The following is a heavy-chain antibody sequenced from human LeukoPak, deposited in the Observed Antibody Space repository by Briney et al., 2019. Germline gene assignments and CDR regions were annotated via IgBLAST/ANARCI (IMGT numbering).Heavy chain of an antibody. CDR3: ARGLRASGYYYDSSGYRKGGYDY. CDR1: GGSFSGYY. D-gene: IGHD3-22*01. V-gene: IGHV4-34*01. J-gene: IGHJ4*02. CDR2: INHSGST. Sequence: SETLSLTCAVYGGSFSGYYWSWIRQPPGKGLEWIGEINHSGSTNYNPSLKSRVTISVDTSKNQFSLKLSSVTAADTAVYYCARGLRASGYYYDSSGYRKGGYDYWGQGTLVTVSS.